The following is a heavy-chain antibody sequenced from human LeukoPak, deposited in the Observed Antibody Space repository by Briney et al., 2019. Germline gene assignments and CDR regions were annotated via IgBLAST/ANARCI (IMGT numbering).Heavy chain of an antibody. Sequence: GGSLRLSCAASGFTVSSNYMSWVRQAPGRGLEWVTVIYSGGSTYYADSVKGRFTISRDNSKNTLYLQMNSLRAEDTAVYYCARSRTIFGVVRWYFDYWGQGTLVTVSS. CDR3: ARSRTIFGVVRWYFDY. J-gene: IGHJ4*02. D-gene: IGHD3-3*01. CDR2: IYSGGST. V-gene: IGHV3-66*02. CDR1: GFTVSSNY.